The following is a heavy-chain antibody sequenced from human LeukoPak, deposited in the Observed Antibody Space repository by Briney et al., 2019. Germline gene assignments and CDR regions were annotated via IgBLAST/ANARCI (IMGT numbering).Heavy chain of an antibody. CDR1: GFTFSDYY. J-gene: IGHJ6*03. D-gene: IGHD5-18*01. CDR2: ISSSGSTI. CDR3: ARTPWRYSYGYVLPIENYYYYYMDV. Sequence: GGSLRLSCAASGFTFSDYYMSWIRQAPGKGLEWVSYISSSGSTIYYADSVKGRFTISRDNAKNSLYLQMNSLRAEDTAVYYCARTPWRYSYGYVLPIENYYYYYMDVWGKGTTVTISS. V-gene: IGHV3-11*01.